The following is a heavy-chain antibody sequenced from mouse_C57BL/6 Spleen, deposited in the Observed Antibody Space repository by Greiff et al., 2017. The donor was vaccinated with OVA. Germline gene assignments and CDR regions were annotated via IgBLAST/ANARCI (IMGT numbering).Heavy chain of an antibody. D-gene: IGHD6-1*01. CDR2: IDPSDSYT. CDR1: GYTFTSYW. Sequence: QVQLQQSGAELVRPGTSVKLSCKASGYTFTSYWMHWVKQRPGQGLEWIGVIDPSDSYTNYNQKFKGKATLTVDTSSSTAYMQLSSLTSEDSAVYYCARGASTWFAYWGQGTLVTVSA. CDR3: ARGASTWFAY. V-gene: IGHV1-59*01. J-gene: IGHJ3*01.